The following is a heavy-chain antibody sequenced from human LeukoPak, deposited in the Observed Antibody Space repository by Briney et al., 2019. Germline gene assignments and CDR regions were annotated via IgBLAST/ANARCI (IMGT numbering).Heavy chain of an antibody. CDR1: GFTFSSYA. D-gene: IGHD5-12*01. CDR3: TKGGDLEWLRYAAIYDY. J-gene: IGHJ4*02. V-gene: IGHV3-23*01. Sequence: PGGSLRLSCAASGFTFSSYAMSWVRQAPGKGLEGVSVISNTGGATYYADSVKGRFSISRDNSQNTLYLQMNSLRADDTAVYFCTKGGDLEWLRYAAIYDYWGQGTLVAVSS. CDR2: ISNTGGAT.